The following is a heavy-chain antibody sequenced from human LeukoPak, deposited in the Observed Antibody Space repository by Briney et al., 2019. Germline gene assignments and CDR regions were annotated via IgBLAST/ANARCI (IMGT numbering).Heavy chain of an antibody. CDR1: GYTFTSYG. V-gene: IGHV1-18*01. Sequence: ASVKVSCKASGYTFTSYGISWVRQAPGQGLEWMGWISAYNGNTNYAQKLQGRVTMTTDTSTSTAYMELRSLRSDDTAVYYCARGTPGIAVAVMYYFDYWGQGTLVTVSS. J-gene: IGHJ4*02. D-gene: IGHD6-19*01. CDR3: ARGTPGIAVAVMYYFDY. CDR2: ISAYNGNT.